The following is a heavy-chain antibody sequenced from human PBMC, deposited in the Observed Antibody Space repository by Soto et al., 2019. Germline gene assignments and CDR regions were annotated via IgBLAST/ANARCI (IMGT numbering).Heavy chain of an antibody. J-gene: IGHJ4*02. CDR3: ARGGYSVVGATVY. CDR1: GGTFSSYT. V-gene: IGHV1-69*02. D-gene: IGHD1-26*01. Sequence: SVKVSCKASGGTFSSYTISWVRQAPGQGLEWMGRIIPILGIANYAQKFQGRATITADKSTSTAYMELSSLRSEDTAVYYCARGGYSVVGATVYWGQGTLVTVSS. CDR2: IIPILGIA.